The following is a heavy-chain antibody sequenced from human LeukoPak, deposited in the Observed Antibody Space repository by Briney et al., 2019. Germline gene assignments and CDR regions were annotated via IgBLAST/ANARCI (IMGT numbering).Heavy chain of an antibody. V-gene: IGHV4-59*01. D-gene: IGHD6-19*01. CDR1: GGSISSYY. CDR2: VYYSGST. Sequence: PSETLSLTCTVSGGSISSYYWSWIRQPPGKGLEWIGYVYYSGSTNYNPSLKSRVTISVDTSKNQFSLKLSSVTAADTAVYYCAKTGYSSGWGPNDAFDIWGQGTMVTVSS. CDR3: AKTGYSSGWGPNDAFDI. J-gene: IGHJ3*02.